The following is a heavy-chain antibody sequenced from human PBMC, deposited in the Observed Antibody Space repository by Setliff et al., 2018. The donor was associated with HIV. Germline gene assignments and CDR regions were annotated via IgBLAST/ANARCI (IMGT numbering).Heavy chain of an antibody. CDR3: ASLFHDTSAPWLYYFDY. Sequence: PSETLSLTCTVSGGSISSGSHYWSWIRQPAGKGLEWIGLIYTSGRTNNNPSLKSRVTISVDRSKNQFSLNLSSVTAADTALYYCASLFHDTSAPWLYYFDYWGQGTLVTVSS. V-gene: IGHV4-61*02. J-gene: IGHJ4*02. D-gene: IGHD3-22*01. CDR1: GGSISSGSHY. CDR2: IYTSGRT.